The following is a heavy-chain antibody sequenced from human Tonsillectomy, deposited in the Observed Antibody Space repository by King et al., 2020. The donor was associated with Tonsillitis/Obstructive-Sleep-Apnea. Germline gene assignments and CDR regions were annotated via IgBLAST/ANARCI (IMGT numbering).Heavy chain of an antibody. Sequence: VQLVESGGGLVQPXGSLXLXCXASGFIFSSHWMHWVRXVPGKGLVWVSRXNSDGSXTTYADSVKGRFTISRDNAKNTLYLQMNXXRAEDTAVYYCARGIFWDSVVFDIWGQGTVGTVSS. J-gene: IGHJ3*02. CDR1: GFIFSSHW. CDR2: XNSDGSXT. D-gene: IGHD3-3*01. V-gene: IGHV3-74*01. CDR3: ARGIFWDSVVFDI.